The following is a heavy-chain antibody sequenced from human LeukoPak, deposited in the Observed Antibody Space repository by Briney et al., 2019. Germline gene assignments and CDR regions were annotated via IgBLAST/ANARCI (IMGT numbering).Heavy chain of an antibody. J-gene: IGHJ4*02. CDR3: ARDPPTTYYYDSSGYYYFSY. Sequence: GGSLRLSCAASGFTFSSYAMRWVRQAPGKGLEWVSAISGSGGSTYYADSVKGRFTISRDNSTNTLYLQMNSLRAEDTAVYYCARDPPTTYYYDSSGYYYFSYWGQGTLVTVSS. CDR2: ISGSGGST. D-gene: IGHD3-22*01. V-gene: IGHV3-23*01. CDR1: GFTFSSYA.